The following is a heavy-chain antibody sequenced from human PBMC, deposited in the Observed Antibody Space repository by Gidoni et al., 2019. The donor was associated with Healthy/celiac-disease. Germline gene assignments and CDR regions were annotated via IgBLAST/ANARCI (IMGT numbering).Heavy chain of an antibody. V-gene: IGHV2-70*01. CDR3: ARTFGSTSRWIYYFDY. D-gene: IGHD2-2*01. CDR2: IDWDDDK. Sequence: QVTLRESGPALVKPTQTLTLTCTFSGFSLSTSGMCVSWIRQPPGKALEWLALIDWDDDKYYSTSLKTRLTISKDTSKNQVVLTMTNMDPVDTATYYCARTFGSTSRWIYYFDYWGQGTLVTVSS. J-gene: IGHJ4*02. CDR1: GFSLSTSGMC.